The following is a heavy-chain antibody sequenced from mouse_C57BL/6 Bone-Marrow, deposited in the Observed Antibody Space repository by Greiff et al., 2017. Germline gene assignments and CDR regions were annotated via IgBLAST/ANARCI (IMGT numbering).Heavy chain of an antibody. CDR1: GYSFTGYY. V-gene: IGHV1-42*01. CDR2: INPSTSGT. D-gene: IGHD1-1*01. J-gene: IGHJ3*01. CDR3: ARTSYYGSSYGFAY. Sequence: EVKVVESGPELVKPGASVKISCKASGYSFTGYYMNWVKQSPEKSLEWIGEINPSTSGTTYNQKFKAKATLTVDKSSSTAYMQLKSLTSEDSAVYYCARTSYYGSSYGFAYWGQGTLVTVSA.